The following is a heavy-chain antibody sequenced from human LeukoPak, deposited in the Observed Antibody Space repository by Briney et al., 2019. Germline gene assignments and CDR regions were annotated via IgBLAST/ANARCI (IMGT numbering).Heavy chain of an antibody. J-gene: IGHJ4*02. V-gene: IGHV3-66*01. D-gene: IGHD6-19*01. CDR2: IYSGGGT. CDR1: GLTVCNNY. CDR3: AIYGSVPLY. Sequence: GGSLRLSCAGFGLTVCNNYMSWVRQAPGKGLEWVSVIYSGGGTYYADSVKGRFTISKDNSKNTLDLQMNRLRSEDTSVYYCAIYGSVPLYWGQGTLVTVSS.